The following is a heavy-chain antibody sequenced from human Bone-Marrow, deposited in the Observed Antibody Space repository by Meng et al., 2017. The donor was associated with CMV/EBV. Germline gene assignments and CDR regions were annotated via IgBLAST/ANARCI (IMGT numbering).Heavy chain of an antibody. CDR2: IYYSGST. V-gene: IGHV4-39*07. D-gene: IGHD2/OR15-2a*01. J-gene: IGHJ6*02. CDR3: ARGIVIIRDYHHYAVDV. CDR1: GGSISSSSYY. Sequence: GSLRLSCTVSGGSISSSSYYWGWIRQPPGKGLEWIGSIYYSGSTYYNPSLKSRVTISVDTSKNQFSLKLSSVTAADTAVYYCARGIVIIRDYHHYAVDVWGQGTTVTVSS.